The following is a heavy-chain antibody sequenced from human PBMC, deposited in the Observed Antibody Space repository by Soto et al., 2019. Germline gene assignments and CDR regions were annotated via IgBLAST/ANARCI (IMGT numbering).Heavy chain of an antibody. CDR2: ISGSGGST. CDR1: GFTFSSYA. D-gene: IGHD4-17*01. Sequence: PGGSLRLSCAASGFTFSSYAMSWVRQAPGKGLEWVSAISGSGGSTYYADSVKGRFTISRDNSKNTLYLQMNSLRAEDTAVYYCAKAYGDPKYYYYYYGMDVWGQGTTVTVSS. CDR3: AKAYGDPKYYYYYYGMDV. V-gene: IGHV3-23*01. J-gene: IGHJ6*02.